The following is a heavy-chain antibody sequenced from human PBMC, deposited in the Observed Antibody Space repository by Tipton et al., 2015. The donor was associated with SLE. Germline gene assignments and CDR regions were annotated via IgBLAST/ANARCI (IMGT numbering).Heavy chain of an antibody. CDR1: GFTFDDYA. D-gene: IGHD3-10*01. CDR2: ISWDSNNI. CDR3: ARGTGSRHYYSMDV. Sequence: SLRLSCAASGFTFDDYAMHWVRQAPGKGLEWVSGISWDSNNIGYADSVEGRLTISRDNAKNSLYLQMNSLRPEDTALYYCARGTGSRHYYSMDVWGSGTTVTVSS. J-gene: IGHJ6*03. V-gene: IGHV3-9*01.